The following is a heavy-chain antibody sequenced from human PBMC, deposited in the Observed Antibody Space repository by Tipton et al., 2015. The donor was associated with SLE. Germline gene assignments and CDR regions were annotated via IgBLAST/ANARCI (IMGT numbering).Heavy chain of an antibody. J-gene: IGHJ2*01. CDR1: GFTFSSYS. Sequence: SLRLSCAASGFTFSSYSMNWVRQAPGKGLEWVSYISSSSSTIYYADSVKGRFTISRDNAKNSLYLQMNSLRAEDTAVYYCARPSQWLVAGYFDLWGRGTLVTVSS. V-gene: IGHV3-48*01. CDR2: ISSSSSTI. D-gene: IGHD6-19*01. CDR3: ARPSQWLVAGYFDL.